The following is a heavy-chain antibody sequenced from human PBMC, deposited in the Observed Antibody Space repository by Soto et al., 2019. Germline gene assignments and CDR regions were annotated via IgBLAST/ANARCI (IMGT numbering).Heavy chain of an antibody. J-gene: IGHJ5*02. CDR2: IDLSASYT. Sequence: VESLNTFCQGHRDSVTRYWITLVLHVPGKGLEWMGRIDLSASYTHYSPSFQGHVTISVDNSISTAYLQWNSLTASDTAMYYCARLTSGSNWYIRPFDPWGEGTLVTVSS. CDR1: RDSVTRYW. CDR3: ARLTSGSNWYIRPFDP. V-gene: IGHV5-10-1*01. D-gene: IGHD6-13*01.